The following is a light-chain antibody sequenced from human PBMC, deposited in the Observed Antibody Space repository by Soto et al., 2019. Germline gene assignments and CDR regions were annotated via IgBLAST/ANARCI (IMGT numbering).Light chain of an antibody. V-gene: IGLV1-40*01. CDR1: SSNIGAGYD. Sequence: QSVLTQPPSVSVAPGQRVTISCTGSSSNIGAGYDVHWYQQLPGTAPKLLIYGNGNRPSGVPDRFSGSKSGTSASLAITGLQAEDEADYYCQSYDSSLSGSYVFGTGTKVTVL. CDR2: GNG. CDR3: QSYDSSLSGSYV. J-gene: IGLJ1*01.